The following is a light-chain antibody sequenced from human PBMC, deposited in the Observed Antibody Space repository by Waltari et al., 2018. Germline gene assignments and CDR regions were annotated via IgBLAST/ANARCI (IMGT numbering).Light chain of an antibody. CDR1: QSLSSTY. J-gene: IGKJ2*01. V-gene: IGKV3-20*01. CDR2: GAS. CDR3: QQYGRSPYT. Sequence: EIVLTQSPGTLSLSPGERATRSCRASQSLSSTYLAWYQQKPGQAPRLLIYGASSRATGIPDRFSGSGSGTDFTLSISRLEPEDSAVYYCQQYGRSPYTFGQGTKLEIK.